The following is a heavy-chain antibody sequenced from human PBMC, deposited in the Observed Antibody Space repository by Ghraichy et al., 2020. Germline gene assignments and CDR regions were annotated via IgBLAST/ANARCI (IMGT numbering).Heavy chain of an antibody. Sequence: SETLSLTCAVSGGSISNSNWWSWVRQSPGKGLEWIGEIYHSGSTNYNPSLKSRVTISVDKSKNQFSLKLSSVTAADAAVYYCARVRYCSSPSCRTLDYWGQGTRVTVSS. D-gene: IGHD2-2*01. CDR1: GGSISNSNW. V-gene: IGHV4-4*02. CDR2: IYHSGST. CDR3: ARVRYCSSPSCRTLDY. J-gene: IGHJ4*02.